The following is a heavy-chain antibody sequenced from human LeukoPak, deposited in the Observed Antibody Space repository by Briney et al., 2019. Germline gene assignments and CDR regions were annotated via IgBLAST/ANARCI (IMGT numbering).Heavy chain of an antibody. CDR2: IYSGGST. CDR3: AGAVRRATGVDY. V-gene: IGHV3-53*01. D-gene: IGHD4-17*01. Sequence: GGSLRLSCAASGFTVSSNYMSWVRQAPGKGLEWVSVIYSGGSTYYADSVKGRFTISRDNSKNTLYLQMNSLRAEDTAVYYCAGAVRRATGVDYWGQGTLVTVSS. CDR1: GFTVSSNY. J-gene: IGHJ4*02.